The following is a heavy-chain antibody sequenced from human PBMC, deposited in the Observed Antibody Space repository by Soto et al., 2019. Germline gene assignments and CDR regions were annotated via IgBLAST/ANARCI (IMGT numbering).Heavy chain of an antibody. CDR1: GYTFTSYG. Sequence: ASVKVSCKASGYTFTSYGIHWVRQAPGQRLEWMGWINAANGDTKYSPKFQGRVTITRDTSASTAYMELSSLRSEDTAVYYCVRKHVSATGIDWFDPWGQGTLVTSPQ. CDR2: INAANGDT. CDR3: VRKHVSATGIDWFDP. J-gene: IGHJ5*02. D-gene: IGHD6-13*01. V-gene: IGHV1-3*01.